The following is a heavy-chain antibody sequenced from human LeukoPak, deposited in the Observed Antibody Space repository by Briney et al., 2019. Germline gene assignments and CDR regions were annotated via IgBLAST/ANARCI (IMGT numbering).Heavy chain of an antibody. V-gene: IGHV3-11*01. J-gene: IGHJ6*03. CDR2: ISSSGSTI. D-gene: IGHD2-2*03. CDR1: GFTFSDYY. CDR3: AKGLGYSKTHYYYCMDV. Sequence: GGSLRLSCAASGFTFSDYYMSWIRQAPGKGLEWVSYISSSGSTIYYADSVKGRFTISRDNSKNTLHLQMNSLRAEDTAVYYCAKGLGYSKTHYYYCMDVWGKGTTVTVSS.